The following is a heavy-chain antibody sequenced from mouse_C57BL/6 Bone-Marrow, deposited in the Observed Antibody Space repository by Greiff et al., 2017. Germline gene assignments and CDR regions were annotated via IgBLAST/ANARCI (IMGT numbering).Heavy chain of an antibody. D-gene: IGHD2-1*01. CDR1: GFNIKDDY. CDR3: TTLLIYYGNYDAMDY. CDR2: IDPENGDT. J-gene: IGHJ4*01. V-gene: IGHV14-4*01. Sequence: VQLQQSGAELVRPGASVKLSCTASGFNIKDDYMHWVKQRPEQGLEWIGWIDPENGDTEYASKFQGKATITADTSSNTAYLQLSSLTSEDTAVYYCTTLLIYYGNYDAMDYWGQGTSVTVSS.